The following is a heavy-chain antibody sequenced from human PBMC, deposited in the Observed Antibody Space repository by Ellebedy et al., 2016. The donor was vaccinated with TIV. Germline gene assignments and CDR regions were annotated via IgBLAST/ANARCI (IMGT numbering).Heavy chain of an antibody. D-gene: IGHD2-8*02. Sequence: PGGSLRLSCSASGFFFSNFFMHWVRQAPGKGLECVSAISNDGDSTYYADSVKGRFTISRDNSKNTLYLQMSSLRPEDTAVYYCVKVYIAEVTGDDYWGQGTLVTVSS. CDR1: GFFFSNFF. V-gene: IGHV3-64D*09. J-gene: IGHJ4*02. CDR2: ISNDGDST. CDR3: VKVYIAEVTGDDY.